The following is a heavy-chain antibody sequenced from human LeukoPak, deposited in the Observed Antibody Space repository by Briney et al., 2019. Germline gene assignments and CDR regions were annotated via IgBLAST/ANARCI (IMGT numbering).Heavy chain of an antibody. Sequence: PGGSLRLSCAASGFTVSSNHMSWVRQAPGKGLEWVSVIYSGGSTYYADSVKGRFTISRDNSKNTLYLQMNSLRAEDTAVYYCARKYCSGGSCYWVDDYWGHGTLVTVSS. CDR1: GFTVSSNH. CDR2: IYSGGST. D-gene: IGHD2-15*01. V-gene: IGHV3-53*01. J-gene: IGHJ4*01. CDR3: ARKYCSGGSCYWVDDY.